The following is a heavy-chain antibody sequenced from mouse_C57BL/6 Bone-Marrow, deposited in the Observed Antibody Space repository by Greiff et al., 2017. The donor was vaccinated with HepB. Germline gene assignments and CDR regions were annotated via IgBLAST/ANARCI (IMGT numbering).Heavy chain of an antibody. CDR3: ARDTTVVAYWYFDV. V-gene: IGHV1-4*01. D-gene: IGHD1-1*01. Sequence: QVHVKQSGAELARPGASVKMSCKASGYTFTSYTMHWVKQRPGQGLEWIGYINPSSGYTKYNQKFKDKATLTADKSSSTAYMQLSSLTSEDSAVYYCARDTTVVAYWYFDVWGTGTTVTVSS. J-gene: IGHJ1*03. CDR1: GYTFTSYT. CDR2: INPSSGYT.